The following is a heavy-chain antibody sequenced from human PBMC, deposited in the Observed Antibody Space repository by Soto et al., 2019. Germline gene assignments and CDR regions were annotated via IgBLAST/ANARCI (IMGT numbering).Heavy chain of an antibody. CDR2: INSDGSST. D-gene: IGHD3-10*01. Sequence: EVQLVESGGGLVQPGGSLRLSCAASGFTFSSYWMHWVRQAPGKGLVWVSRINSDGSSTSYADSVKGRFTISRDNAKNTRYRKRTGLGAGNRAGISGAGSRFAAPGGYGGQGTLVTVSS. J-gene: IGHJ4*02. CDR3: AGSRFAAPGGY. CDR1: GFTFSSYW. V-gene: IGHV3-74*01.